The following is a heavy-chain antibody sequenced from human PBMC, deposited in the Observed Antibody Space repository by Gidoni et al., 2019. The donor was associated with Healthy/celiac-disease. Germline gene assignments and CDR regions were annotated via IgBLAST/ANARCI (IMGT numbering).Heavy chain of an antibody. J-gene: IGHJ4*02. CDR1: GFSFSSYW. D-gene: IGHD6-19*01. CDR3: ARVTHRSGWYYFAY. V-gene: IGHV3-74*01. CDR2: ITSDRSST. Sequence: EVQLGESRGGLVQPGGCLRRYCAASGFSFSSYWMHWVRQVPGKGLVWVSRITSDRSSTRYADSVKCRFTISRANATTTLYLQMTSLRAEDTSVYYCARVTHRSGWYYFAYWGKGPLVTVPS.